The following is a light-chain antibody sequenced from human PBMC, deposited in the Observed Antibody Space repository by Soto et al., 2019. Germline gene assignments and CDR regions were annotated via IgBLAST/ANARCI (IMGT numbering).Light chain of an antibody. Sequence: EMVLTQSPGTLSLSPGERATLSCRASQRVSSNYLAWYQQKPGQAPRLLIYGASSRATGIPDRFSGSGSGTDFTLTISRLESEDFAVYYCQQYGRSPPITFGPGTKVDIK. CDR3: QQYGRSPPIT. J-gene: IGKJ3*01. CDR1: QRVSSNY. V-gene: IGKV3-20*01. CDR2: GAS.